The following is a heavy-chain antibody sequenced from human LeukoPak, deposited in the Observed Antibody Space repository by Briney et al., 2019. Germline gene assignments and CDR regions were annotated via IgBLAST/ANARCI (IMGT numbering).Heavy chain of an antibody. V-gene: IGHV4-59*01. Sequence: SETLSLTCTVSGGSISSYYWSWIRQPPGKGLEWIGYIYYSGSTNYNPPLKSRVTISVDTSKNQFSLKLSSVTAADTAVYYCAREGPDAFDIWGEGTMVTVSS. CDR3: AREGPDAFDI. J-gene: IGHJ3*02. CDR2: IYYSGST. CDR1: GGSISSYY.